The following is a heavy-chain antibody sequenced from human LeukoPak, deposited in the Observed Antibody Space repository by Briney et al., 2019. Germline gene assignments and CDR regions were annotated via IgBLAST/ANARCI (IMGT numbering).Heavy chain of an antibody. CDR2: IYYSGST. D-gene: IGHD3-22*01. CDR3: ARDKDYFDSGGAFDI. V-gene: IGHV4-59*01. Sequence: PSETLSLTCTVSGGSISSYYWSWIRQPPGKGLEWIGYIYYSGSTNYNPSLKSRVTISVDTSKNQFSLKLSSVTAADTAVYYCARDKDYFDSGGAFDIWGQGTMVTVSS. CDR1: GGSISSYY. J-gene: IGHJ3*02.